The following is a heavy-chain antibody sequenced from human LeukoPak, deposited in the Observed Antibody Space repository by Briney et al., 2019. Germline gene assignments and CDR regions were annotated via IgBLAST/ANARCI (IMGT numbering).Heavy chain of an antibody. J-gene: IGHJ4*02. Sequence: PGGSLRLSCAASGFTFSSYGMSWVRQAPGKGLEWVSAISGSGGSTYYADSVKGRFTISRDNSKNTLYLQMNSLRAEDTAVYYCAKAYYGDYKYYFDYWGQGTLVTVSS. CDR3: AKAYYGDYKYYFDY. CDR2: ISGSGGST. D-gene: IGHD4-17*01. CDR1: GFTFSSYG. V-gene: IGHV3-23*01.